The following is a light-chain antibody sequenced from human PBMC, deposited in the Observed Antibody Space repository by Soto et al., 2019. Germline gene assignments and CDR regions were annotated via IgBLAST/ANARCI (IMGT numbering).Light chain of an antibody. CDR1: QSVSSSY. Sequence: EIVLTQSPGTLSLSPGERATLSCRASQSVSSSYVAWYQQKPGQAPRLLIYGASSRATGIPDRFSGSGSGTDVALPISRLEPEDFAVYYWQQYRSSPRTFGQGTKVDIK. CDR3: QQYRSSPRT. J-gene: IGKJ1*01. V-gene: IGKV3-20*01. CDR2: GAS.